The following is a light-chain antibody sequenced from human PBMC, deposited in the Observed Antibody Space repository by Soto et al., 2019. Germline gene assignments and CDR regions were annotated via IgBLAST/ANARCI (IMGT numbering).Light chain of an antibody. CDR1: QSVSSY. Sequence: IVMTQSPATLSVSPGERATLSCRASQSVSSYLAWYQQKPGQAPRLLFYGASTGATGIPDRFSGSGSGTDFTLTISRLEPEDFAVYYCQQYGSSQTFGQGTKVDIK. J-gene: IGKJ1*01. CDR3: QQYGSSQT. CDR2: GAS. V-gene: IGKV3-20*01.